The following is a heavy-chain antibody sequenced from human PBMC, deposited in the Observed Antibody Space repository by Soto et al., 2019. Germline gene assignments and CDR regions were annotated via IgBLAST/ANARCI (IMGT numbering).Heavy chain of an antibody. CDR2: IIPIFGTA. J-gene: IGHJ6*02. Sequence: QVQLVQSGAEVKKPGSSVKVSCKASGGTFSSYAISWVRQAPGQGLEWMGGIIPIFGTANYAQKFQGRVTITXXEXTXXPYMELSSLRSEDTAVYYCARIELLPAATRVGMDVWGQGTTVTVSS. V-gene: IGHV1-69*05. D-gene: IGHD2-2*01. CDR3: ARIELLPAATRVGMDV. CDR1: GGTFSSYA.